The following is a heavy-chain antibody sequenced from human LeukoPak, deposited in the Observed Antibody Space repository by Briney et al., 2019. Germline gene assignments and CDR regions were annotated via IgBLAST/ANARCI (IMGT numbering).Heavy chain of an antibody. CDR1: GGSISSSSYY. Sequence: TSETLSLTCTVSGGSISSSSYYWGWIRQPPGKGLEWIGSIYYSGSTYYNPSLKSRVTISVDTSKNQFSLKLSSVTAADTAVYYCASQPTGELCDYWGQGTLVTVSS. CDR2: IYYSGST. D-gene: IGHD3-10*01. CDR3: ASQPTGELCDY. J-gene: IGHJ4*02. V-gene: IGHV4-39*01.